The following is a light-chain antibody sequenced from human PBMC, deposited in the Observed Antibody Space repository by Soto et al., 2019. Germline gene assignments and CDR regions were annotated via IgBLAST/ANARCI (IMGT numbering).Light chain of an antibody. CDR2: GAS. CDR1: QSVSSTY. CDR3: QQYGSSPPIT. Sequence: EIVLTQSPGTLSLSPGERATLSCRASQSVSSTYLAWYQQKHGQAPRLLIYGASSRDTGIPDRFIGSGSGTDFTLTISRLEPEDFAVYYCQQYGSSPPITFGQGTRLEIK. V-gene: IGKV3-20*01. J-gene: IGKJ5*01.